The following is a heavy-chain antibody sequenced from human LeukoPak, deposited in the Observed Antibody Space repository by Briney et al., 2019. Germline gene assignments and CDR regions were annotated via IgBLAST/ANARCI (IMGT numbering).Heavy chain of an antibody. V-gene: IGHV3-23*01. D-gene: IGHD3-10*01. CDR3: ARDYYGTGTYYTTPQASGY. CDR2: ISDCGYST. CDR1: GFTFSKYG. J-gene: IGHJ4*02. Sequence: GGSLRLSCAASGFTFSKYGVLCVRQAPGKGREWFSRISDCGYSTSYGATDKAGSTNSRDNTDKELSLQMNSLKTENMTVYFCARDYYGTGTYYTTPQASGYWGQGTLVTVSS.